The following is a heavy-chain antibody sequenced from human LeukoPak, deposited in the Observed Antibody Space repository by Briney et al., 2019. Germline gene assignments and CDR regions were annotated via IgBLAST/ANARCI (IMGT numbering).Heavy chain of an antibody. CDR1: GFTFSSCA. Sequence: GESLRLSCAASGFTFSSCAMHWVRQAPGKGLEWVAVISYDGSNKYYADSVKGRFTISRDNSKNTLYLQMNSLRAEDTAVYYCARGLQNYYDSSGLVDYWGQGTLVTVSS. CDR3: ARGLQNYYDSSGLVDY. V-gene: IGHV3-30-3*01. J-gene: IGHJ4*02. D-gene: IGHD3-22*01. CDR2: ISYDGSNK.